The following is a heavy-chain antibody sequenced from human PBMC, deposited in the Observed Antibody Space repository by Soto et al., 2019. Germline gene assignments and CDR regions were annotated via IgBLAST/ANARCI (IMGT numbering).Heavy chain of an antibody. CDR2: VVPILQTT. D-gene: IGHD5-18*01. V-gene: IGHV1-69*19. CDR1: GGTFSSYA. CDR3: ARDEGRDGYSRPMLYFAMDV. Sequence: QVQLVQSGTEVKKPGSSVNISCKASGGTFSSYAISWLRQAPGQGPEWMGGVVPILQTTIYAQKFLGRVNISSDESTTTVCMEVISVPAADTAVYFCARDEGRDGYSRPMLYFAMDVWVPGTAVTVS. J-gene: IGHJ6*01.